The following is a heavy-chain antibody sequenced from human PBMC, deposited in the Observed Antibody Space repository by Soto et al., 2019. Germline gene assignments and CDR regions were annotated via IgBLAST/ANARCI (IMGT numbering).Heavy chain of an antibody. D-gene: IGHD3-16*01. CDR3: ARDLTRGNYYHGTEF. CDR2: ISISSSYI. V-gene: IGHV3-21*01. J-gene: IGHJ6*02. Sequence: PWGSLRLSCAASGFTFSSYSMNWVRQGPGKGLEWVSSISISSSYIYYADSVKGRFTISRDNAKNSLYLEMNSLRAEDTAVYYCARDLTRGNYYHGTEFLGQETAVTTSS. CDR1: GFTFSSYS.